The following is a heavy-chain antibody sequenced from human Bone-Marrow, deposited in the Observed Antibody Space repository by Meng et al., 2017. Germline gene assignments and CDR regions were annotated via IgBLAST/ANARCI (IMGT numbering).Heavy chain of an antibody. Sequence: GESLKISCAASGFTVSSNYMSWVRQAPGKGLEWVSVIYSGGSTYYEDSVKGRFTISRDNSKNTLYLQMNSLRAEDTAVYYCARSMRDIVVVPAAIRPYYFDYWGQGTLVTVSS. J-gene: IGHJ4*02. CDR3: ARSMRDIVVVPAAIRPYYFDY. D-gene: IGHD2-2*02. CDR1: GFTVSSNY. V-gene: IGHV3-66*02. CDR2: IYSGGST.